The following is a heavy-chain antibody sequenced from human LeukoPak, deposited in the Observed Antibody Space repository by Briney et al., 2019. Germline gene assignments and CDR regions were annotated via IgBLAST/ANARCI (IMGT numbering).Heavy chain of an antibody. D-gene: IGHD2-2*02. J-gene: IGHJ5*02. V-gene: IGHV4-59*01. Sequence: SVTLSLTCTVSGGSISSYYWSWIRQPPGKGLEWIGYIYYSGSTNYNPSLKSRVTISVDTSKNQFSLKLSSVTAADTAVYYCARVRGYCSSTSCYRTEANNWFDPWGQGTLVTVSS. CDR1: GGSISSYY. CDR2: IYYSGST. CDR3: ARVRGYCSSTSCYRTEANNWFDP.